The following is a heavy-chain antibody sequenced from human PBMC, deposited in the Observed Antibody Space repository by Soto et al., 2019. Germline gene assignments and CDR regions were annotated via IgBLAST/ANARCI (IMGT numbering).Heavy chain of an antibody. CDR3: AKGLQMTTVTYDY. D-gene: IGHD4-17*01. CDR1: GFTFSSYA. Sequence: GGSLRLSCAASGFTFSSYAMSWVRQAPGKGLEWVSTISGRGESTFYADSVKGRFSISRDSSKNTLYLQMNSLRVEDTAVYFCAKGLQMTTVTYDYWGQGTLVTVSS. CDR2: ISGRGEST. V-gene: IGHV3-23*01. J-gene: IGHJ4*02.